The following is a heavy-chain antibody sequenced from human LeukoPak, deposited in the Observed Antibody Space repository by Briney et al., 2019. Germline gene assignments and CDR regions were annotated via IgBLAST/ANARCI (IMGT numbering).Heavy chain of an antibody. CDR1: DYSISSGYY. CDR2: IYHSGST. D-gene: IGHD3-22*01. CDR3: ARHYYDSSGYDY. Sequence: SETLSLTCTVSDYSISSGYYWGWIRQPPGKGLEWIGTIYHSGSTYYNPSLKSRVTISVDTSKNQFSLKLSSVTAADTAVYYCARHYYDSSGYDYWGQGTLVTVSS. J-gene: IGHJ4*02. V-gene: IGHV4-38-2*02.